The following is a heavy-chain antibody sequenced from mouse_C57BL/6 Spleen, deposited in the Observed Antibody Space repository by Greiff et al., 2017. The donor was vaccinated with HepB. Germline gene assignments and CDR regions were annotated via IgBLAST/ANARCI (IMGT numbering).Heavy chain of an antibody. D-gene: IGHD1-1*01. CDR3: ARYRTTVGAMDY. CDR1: GYAFSSSW. Sequence: QVQLKESGPELVKPGASVKISCKASGYAFSSSWMNWVKQRPGKGLEWIGRIYPGDGDTNYNGKFKGKATLTADKSSSTAYMQLSSLTSEDSAVYFCARYRTTVGAMDYWGQGTSVTVSS. CDR2: IYPGDGDT. V-gene: IGHV1-82*01. J-gene: IGHJ4*01.